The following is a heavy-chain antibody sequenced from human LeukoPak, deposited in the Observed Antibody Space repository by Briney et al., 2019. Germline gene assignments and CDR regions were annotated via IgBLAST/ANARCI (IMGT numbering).Heavy chain of an antibody. CDR3: ARDYCSGGSCYPDFDY. CDR2: ISYDGSNK. V-gene: IGHV3-30*04. D-gene: IGHD2-15*01. J-gene: IGHJ4*02. CDR1: GFTFSSYA. Sequence: GGSLRLSCVASGFTFSSYAMHWVRQAPGKGLEWVAVISYDGSNKYYADSVKGRFTISRDNSKNTLYLQMNSLRAEDTAVYYCARDYCSGGSCYPDFDYWGQGTLVTVSS.